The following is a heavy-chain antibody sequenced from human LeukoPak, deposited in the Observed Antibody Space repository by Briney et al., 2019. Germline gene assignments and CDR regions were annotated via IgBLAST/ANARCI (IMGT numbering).Heavy chain of an antibody. CDR3: ARDEGELLSVSFDY. CDR2: ISSSGSTI. V-gene: IGHV3-48*03. CDR1: GFTFSSYE. J-gene: IGHJ4*02. D-gene: IGHD1-26*01. Sequence: GGSLRLSCAASGFTFSSYEMNWVRQAPGKGLEWVSYISSSGSTIYYADSVKGRFTISRDNAKNSLYLQMNSLRAADTAVYYCARDEGELLSVSFDYWGQGTLVTVSS.